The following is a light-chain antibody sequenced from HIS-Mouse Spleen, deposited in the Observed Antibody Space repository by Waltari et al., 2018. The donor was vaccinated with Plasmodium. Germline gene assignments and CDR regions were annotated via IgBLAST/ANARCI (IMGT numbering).Light chain of an antibody. Sequence: SYELTQPPSVSVSPGQTASITCSGDKLGDKYACWYKQKPGQSPVLVIYQDSKRPSGIPARFSGSNSGNTATLTISGTQAMDEADYYCQAWDSSTVVFGGGTKLTVL. CDR1: KLGDKY. V-gene: IGLV3-1*01. CDR2: QDS. J-gene: IGLJ2*01. CDR3: QAWDSSTVV.